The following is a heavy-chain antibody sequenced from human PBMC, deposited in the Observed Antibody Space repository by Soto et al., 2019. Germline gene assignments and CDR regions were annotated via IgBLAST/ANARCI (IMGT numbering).Heavy chain of an antibody. CDR3: ARDYHYDSRGYFDS. CDR2: ISYDGSHK. D-gene: IGHD3-22*01. Sequence: GGSLRLSCAASGLTFGNFAMHWVRQAPGKGLAWLTFISYDGSHKLYSDSVKGRFTISRDNSKNTLYLQMNSLRPEDTAVYYCARDYHYDSRGYFDSWGLGTLVTVSS. V-gene: IGHV3-30-3*01. J-gene: IGHJ5*01. CDR1: GLTFGNFA.